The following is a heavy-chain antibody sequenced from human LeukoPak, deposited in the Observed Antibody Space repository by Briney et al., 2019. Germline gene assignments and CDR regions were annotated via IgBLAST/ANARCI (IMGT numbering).Heavy chain of an antibody. CDR3: ARRHSSGGN. D-gene: IGHD6-19*01. CDR1: GFSVSSTW. Sequence: GGSLRLSCEASGFSVSSTWMSWVRQAPGKGLEWVSVIYSGGITYYADSVKGRFTISRDNSKNTLYLQMNSLRAEDTAIYYCARRHSSGGNWGQGTLVTVSS. CDR2: IYSGGIT. J-gene: IGHJ4*02. V-gene: IGHV3-66*02.